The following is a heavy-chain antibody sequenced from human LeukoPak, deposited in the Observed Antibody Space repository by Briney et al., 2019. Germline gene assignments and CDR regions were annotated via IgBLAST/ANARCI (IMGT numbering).Heavy chain of an antibody. CDR3: ARDSPTVVTGFDY. CDR1: GFTFSSYS. J-gene: IGHJ4*02. Sequence: GGSLRLSCAASGFTFSSYSMNWVRQAPGKGLEWVSYISSSSSTIYYADSVKGRFTISRDNAKNSLYLQMNSLRAEDTAVYYCARDSPTVVTGFDYWGQGTLVTVSS. D-gene: IGHD4-23*01. CDR2: ISSSSSTI. V-gene: IGHV3-48*04.